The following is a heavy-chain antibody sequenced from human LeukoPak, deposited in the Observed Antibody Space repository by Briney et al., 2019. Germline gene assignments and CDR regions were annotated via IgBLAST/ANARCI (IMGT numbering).Heavy chain of an antibody. J-gene: IGHJ4*02. D-gene: IGHD5-24*01. V-gene: IGHV4-39*01. CDR1: GGSINSSDYY. CDR3: ARHATSSTSGPPYDY. Sequence: PSETLSLTRTVSGGSINSSDYYWGWIRQPPGKGLEWIGSIYHSGSMYASLKSRVTISVDTSKNQFSLKMSSVTAADTAVYYCARHATSSTSGPPYDYWGQGTLVTVSS. CDR2: IYHSGSM.